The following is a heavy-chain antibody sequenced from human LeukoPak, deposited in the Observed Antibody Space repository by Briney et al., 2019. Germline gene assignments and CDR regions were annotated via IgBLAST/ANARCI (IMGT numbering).Heavy chain of an antibody. CDR1: GYTFTGYY. V-gene: IGHV1-2*06. CDR3: ARGGCDDWDFDY. D-gene: IGHD3-9*01. J-gene: IGHJ4*02. CDR2: INPNSGGT. Sequence: ASVMVSCKASGYTFTGYYMHWVRQAPGQGLEWMGRINPNSGGTNYAQKFQGRVTMTRDTSINTAYMELSGLRADDTAVYYCARGGCDDWDFDYWGQGTLVTVSS.